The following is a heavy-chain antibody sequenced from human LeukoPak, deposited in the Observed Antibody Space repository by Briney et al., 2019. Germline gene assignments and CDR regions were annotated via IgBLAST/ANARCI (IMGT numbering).Heavy chain of an antibody. CDR3: ARAGRSDAFDI. CDR2: ISSSSSYI. J-gene: IGHJ3*02. Sequence: GGSLRLSCAASGFTFSSYSMNWVRQAPGKGLEWVSSISSSSSYIYYADSVKGRFTISRDNAKNSLYLQMNSLRAEDTAVYYCARAGRSDAFDIWGQGTMVTVSP. CDR1: GFTFSSYS. V-gene: IGHV3-21*01.